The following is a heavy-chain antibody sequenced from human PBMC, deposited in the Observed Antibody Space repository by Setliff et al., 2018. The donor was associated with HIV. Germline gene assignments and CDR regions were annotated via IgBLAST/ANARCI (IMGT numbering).Heavy chain of an antibody. V-gene: IGHV3-23*01. CDR2: ISSSSRSK. CDR3: AKTYNWNDVHYYYMDV. Sequence: PGGSLRLSCAASGFAFSFYAMNWVRQAPGKGLEWVSSISSSSRSKYYADSVKGRFTISRDNSKNTLYLQMNSLRAEDTAVYYCAKTYNWNDVHYYYMDVWGKGTTVTVSS. CDR1: GFAFSFYA. D-gene: IGHD1-1*01. J-gene: IGHJ6*03.